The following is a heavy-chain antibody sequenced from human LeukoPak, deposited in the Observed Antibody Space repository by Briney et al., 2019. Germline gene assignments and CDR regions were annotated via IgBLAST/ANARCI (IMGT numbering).Heavy chain of an antibody. Sequence: ASVKVSCKASGYTFTSYDIKWVRQATGQGLEWMGWMNPNSGNTGYAQKFQGRVTMTRNTSISTAYMELSSLRSEDTAVYYCAREYSSSSKQLYYYYGMDVWGQGTTVTVSS. D-gene: IGHD6-6*01. V-gene: IGHV1-8*01. CDR2: MNPNSGNT. J-gene: IGHJ6*02. CDR1: GYTFTSYD. CDR3: AREYSSSSKQLYYYYGMDV.